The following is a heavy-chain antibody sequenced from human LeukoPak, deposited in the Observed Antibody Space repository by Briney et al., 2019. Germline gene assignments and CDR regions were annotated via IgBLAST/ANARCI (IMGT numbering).Heavy chain of an antibody. J-gene: IGHJ4*02. CDR1: GFTFSSYG. D-gene: IGHD5-18*01. CDR3: SKDSDTYGYRHFDH. Sequence: PGGSLRLFCVASGFTFSSYGMQWVRQAPGKGLEWVAFIGFDGSKIYYADSVKGRFTISRDNSKNTVNLQMNSLRVEDTAVYYCSKDSDTYGYRHFDHWGQGTLVTVSS. CDR2: IGFDGSKI. V-gene: IGHV3-30*02.